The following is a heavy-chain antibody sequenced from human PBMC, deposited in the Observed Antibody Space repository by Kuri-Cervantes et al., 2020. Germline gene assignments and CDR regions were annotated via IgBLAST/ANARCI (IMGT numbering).Heavy chain of an antibody. CDR3: AREIDYGDYGWFDS. CDR2: IYYSGST. Sequence: GSLRLSCTVSGGSISSSSYYWGWIRQPPGKGLEWIGSIYYSGSTYYNPSLKSRVTISVDTSKNQFSLKLSSVTAADTAVYHCAREIDYGDYGWFDSWGQGTLVTVSS. D-gene: IGHD4-17*01. J-gene: IGHJ5*01. CDR1: GGSISSSSYY. V-gene: IGHV4-39*02.